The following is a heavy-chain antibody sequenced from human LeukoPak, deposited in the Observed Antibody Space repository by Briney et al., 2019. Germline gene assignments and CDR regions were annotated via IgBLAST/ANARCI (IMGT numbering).Heavy chain of an antibody. V-gene: IGHV3-21*04. D-gene: IGHD6-19*01. CDR1: GFTFSSYS. CDR3: AKDKSEWLVMYYYYYMDV. CDR2: ISSSSSYI. J-gene: IGHJ6*03. Sequence: GGSLRLSCAASGFTFSSYSMNWVRQAPGKGLEWVSSISSSSSYIYYADSVKGRFTISRDNSKNTLYLQMNSLRAEDTAVYYCAKDKSEWLVMYYYYYMDVWGKGTTVTVSS.